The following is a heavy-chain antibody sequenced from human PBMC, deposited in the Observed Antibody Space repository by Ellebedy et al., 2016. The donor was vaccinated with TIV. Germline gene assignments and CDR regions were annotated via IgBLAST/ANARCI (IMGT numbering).Heavy chain of an antibody. J-gene: IGHJ5*02. CDR2: IYYSGST. CDR1: GGSVSSGSYY. CDR3: ARHPNVGGNWFDP. D-gene: IGHD3-16*01. V-gene: IGHV4-61*01. Sequence: SETLSLTXTVSGGSVSSGSYYWSWIRQPPGKGLEWIGYIYYSGSTNYNPSLKSRVTISVDTSKNQFSLKLSSVTAADTAVYYCARHPNVGGNWFDPWGQGTLVTVSS.